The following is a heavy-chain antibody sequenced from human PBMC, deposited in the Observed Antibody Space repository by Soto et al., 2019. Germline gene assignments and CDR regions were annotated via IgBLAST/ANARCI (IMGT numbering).Heavy chain of an antibody. D-gene: IGHD6-13*01. V-gene: IGHV2-70*11. CDR2: IDWDDDK. Sequence: GSGPTLVNPTQTLTLTCTFSGFSLSTSGMCVTWIRQPPGKALEWLARIDWDDDKYYSTSLKTRLTISKDTSKNQVVLTMNNMDPVDTATYYCARMYIAAGGIRFDYWGQGALVTVSS. CDR3: ARMYIAAGGIRFDY. J-gene: IGHJ4*02. CDR1: GFSLSTSGMC.